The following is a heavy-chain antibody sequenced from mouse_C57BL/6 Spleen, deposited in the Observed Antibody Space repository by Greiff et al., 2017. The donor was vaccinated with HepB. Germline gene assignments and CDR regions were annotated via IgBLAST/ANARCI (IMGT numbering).Heavy chain of an antibody. J-gene: IGHJ1*03. Sequence: VQLKESGPELVKPGASVKIPCKASGYTFTDYNMDWVKQSHGKSLEWIGDINPNNGGTIYNQKFKGKATLTVDKSSSTAYMELRSLTSEDTAVYYCARTPLYYYGSSYGYWYFDVWGTGTTVTVSS. V-gene: IGHV1-18*01. D-gene: IGHD1-1*01. CDR1: GYTFTDYN. CDR3: ARTPLYYYGSSYGYWYFDV. CDR2: INPNNGGT.